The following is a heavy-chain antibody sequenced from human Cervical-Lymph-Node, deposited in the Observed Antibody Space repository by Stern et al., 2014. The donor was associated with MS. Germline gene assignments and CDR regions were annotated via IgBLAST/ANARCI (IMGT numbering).Heavy chain of an antibody. V-gene: IGHV3-23*04. CDR2: ISGSGGNT. J-gene: IGHJ4*02. CDR3: AKDRGGIHFEY. CDR1: GFTFSTYA. Sequence: VQLVQSGGGLAQPGGSLRLSCAASGFTFSTYAMSWVRQAPGKGLEWVSTISGSGGNTYYADSVKGRFTISRDNSKNTLYLQMSSLRAEDTALYYCAKDRGGIHFEYWGQGTLVTVSS. D-gene: IGHD2-15*01.